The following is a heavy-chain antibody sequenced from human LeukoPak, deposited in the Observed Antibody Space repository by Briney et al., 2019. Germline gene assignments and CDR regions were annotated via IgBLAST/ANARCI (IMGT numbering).Heavy chain of an antibody. CDR2: ISYDGSNK. CDR1: GFTFSSYG. D-gene: IGHD3-22*01. CDR3: AKGGAGYYLGARYFQH. Sequence: GGSLRLSCAASGFTFSSYGMHWVRQAPGKGLEWVAVISYDGSNKYYADSVKGRFTISRDNSKNTLYLQMNSLRAEDTAVYYCAKGGAGYYLGARYFQHWGQGTLVTVSS. J-gene: IGHJ1*01. V-gene: IGHV3-30*18.